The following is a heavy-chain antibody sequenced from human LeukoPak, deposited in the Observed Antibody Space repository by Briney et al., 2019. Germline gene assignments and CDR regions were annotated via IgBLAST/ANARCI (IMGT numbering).Heavy chain of an antibody. Sequence: PGGSLRLSCAASGFTFSSYSMNWVRQAPGKGLERVSSISSSSSYIYYADSVKGRFTISRDNAKNSLYLQMNSLRAEDTAVYYCARGPFTIFGVVITRYYYMDVWGKGTTVTVSS. CDR1: GFTFSSYS. CDR3: ARGPFTIFGVVITRYYYMDV. V-gene: IGHV3-21*01. D-gene: IGHD3-3*01. J-gene: IGHJ6*03. CDR2: ISSSSSYI.